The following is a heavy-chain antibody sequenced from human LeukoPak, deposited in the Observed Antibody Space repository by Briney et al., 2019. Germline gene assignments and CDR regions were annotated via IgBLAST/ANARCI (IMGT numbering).Heavy chain of an antibody. CDR2: ISWNSGSI. Sequence: GGSLRLSCAASGFTFDDYAMHWVRQRPGEGLEWVSGISWNSGSIGYADSVKGRFTVSRDNAKNSLYLQMNSLRVEDMALYYCAKAPSRWLQIGAFDIWGQGTMVTVSS. CDR1: GFTFDDYA. D-gene: IGHD5-24*01. CDR3: AKAPSRWLQIGAFDI. V-gene: IGHV3-9*03. J-gene: IGHJ3*02.